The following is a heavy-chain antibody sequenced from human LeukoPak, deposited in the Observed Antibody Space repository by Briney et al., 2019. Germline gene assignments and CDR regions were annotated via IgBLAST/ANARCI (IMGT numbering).Heavy chain of an antibody. J-gene: IGHJ4*02. CDR3: ARGFASGDYGAD. CDR1: GFTYSLFW. V-gene: IGHV3-7*01. D-gene: IGHD4-17*01. CDR2: IKQDGSEK. Sequence: GGSLRLSCAASGFTYSLFWMSWVRQAPGKGLELVANIKQDGSEKYYVDSVKGRFTISRDNAERSLYLQMNSLRAEDTAVYYCARGFASGDYGADWGQGTLVTVSS.